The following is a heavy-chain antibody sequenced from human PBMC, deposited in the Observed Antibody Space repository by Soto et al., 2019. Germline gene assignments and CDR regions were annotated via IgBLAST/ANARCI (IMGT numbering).Heavy chain of an antibody. J-gene: IGHJ6*02. CDR2: IYPGDSDT. D-gene: IGHD3-3*01. CDR1: GYSFISYW. Sequence: PGESLKISCKGSGYSFISYWIGWVRQMPGKGLEWMGIIYPGDSDTRYSPSFQGQVTISADKSISTAYLQWSSLKASDTAMYYCARHHARFLEWLPDYYYYYGMDVWGQGTTVTVSS. V-gene: IGHV5-51*01. CDR3: ARHHARFLEWLPDYYYYYGMDV.